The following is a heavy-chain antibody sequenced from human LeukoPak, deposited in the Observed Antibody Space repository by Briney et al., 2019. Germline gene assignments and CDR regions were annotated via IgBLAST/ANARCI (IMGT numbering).Heavy chain of an antibody. Sequence: ASVKVSCKASGYTFTSYDINWVRQATGQGLEWMGWMNPNSGNTGYAQKFRGRVTMTRNTSISTAYMELSSLRSEDTAVYYCARGTITVPYYYMDVWGKGTTVTVSS. CDR2: MNPNSGNT. J-gene: IGHJ6*03. CDR1: GYTFTSYD. CDR3: ARGTITVPYYYMDV. D-gene: IGHD1-20*01. V-gene: IGHV1-8*01.